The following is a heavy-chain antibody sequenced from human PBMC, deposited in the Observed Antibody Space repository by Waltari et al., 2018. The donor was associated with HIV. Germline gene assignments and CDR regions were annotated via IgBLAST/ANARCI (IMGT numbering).Heavy chain of an antibody. D-gene: IGHD3-9*01. CDR2: IYYSGST. CDR1: GGSISSSSYY. Sequence: QLQLQESGPGLVKPSETLSLTCTVSGGSISSSSYYWGWIRQPPGKGLEWIGSIYYSGSTYYNPSLKSRVTISVDTSKNQFSLKLSSVTAADTAVYYCARGDYDILTGYLGYYYGMDVWGQGTTVTVSS. J-gene: IGHJ6*02. V-gene: IGHV4-39*07. CDR3: ARGDYDILTGYLGYYYGMDV.